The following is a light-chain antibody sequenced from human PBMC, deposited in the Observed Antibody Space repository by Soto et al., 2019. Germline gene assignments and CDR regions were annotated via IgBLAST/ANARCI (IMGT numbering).Light chain of an antibody. CDR2: EVS. J-gene: IGLJ2*01. CDR1: SSDVGGYNY. Sequence: QSALTQPASVSGSPGQSITLSCSGTSSDVGGYNYVSWYQQHPGKAPKLMIYEVSNRPSGVSNRFSGSKSANTASLTISGLQAEDEADYYCSSFSSDSTPLVFGGGTQLTV. CDR3: SSFSSDSTPLV. V-gene: IGLV2-14*01.